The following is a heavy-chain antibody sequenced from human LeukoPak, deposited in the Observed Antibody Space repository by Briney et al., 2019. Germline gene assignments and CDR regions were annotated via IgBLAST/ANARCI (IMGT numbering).Heavy chain of an antibody. J-gene: IGHJ4*02. CDR3: VRGLGDY. V-gene: IGHV3-74*03. CDR1: GFSLSSYW. CDR2: IDIDGRII. Sequence: GGSLRLPCAASGFSLSSYWMHWVRQAPGKALVWVARIDIDGRIITHAESVKGRFTISRDNAKNTVYLQMNDMRDEDTATYYCVRGLGDYWGQGTLVTVSS.